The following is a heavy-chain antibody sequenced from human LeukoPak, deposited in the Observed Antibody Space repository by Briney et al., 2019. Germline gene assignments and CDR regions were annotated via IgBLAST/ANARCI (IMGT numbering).Heavy chain of an antibody. CDR2: ISAYNGNT. Sequence: GASVKVSCKASGYTFTSYGISWVRQAPGQGLEWMGWISAYNGNTNYAQKLQGRVTMTTDTYTSTAYMELRSLRSDDTAVYYCARVSGYCSGGSCYSPFDYWGQGTLVTVSS. J-gene: IGHJ4*02. CDR1: GYTFTSYG. V-gene: IGHV1-18*01. D-gene: IGHD2-15*01. CDR3: ARVSGYCSGGSCYSPFDY.